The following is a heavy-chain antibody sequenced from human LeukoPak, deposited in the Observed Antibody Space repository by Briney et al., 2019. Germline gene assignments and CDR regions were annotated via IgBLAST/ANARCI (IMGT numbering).Heavy chain of an antibody. V-gene: IGHV1-3*03. J-gene: IGHJ4*02. D-gene: IGHD2-21*02. Sequence: ASVKVSCKASGYTFTSYAMHWVRQAPGQRLEWMGWINAGNGNTKYSQEFQGRVTITRDTSASTAYMELSSLRPEDTAVYHCAKDACGGDCGYFDSWGQGTLITVSS. CDR3: AKDACGGDCGYFDS. CDR1: GYTFTSYA. CDR2: INAGNGNT.